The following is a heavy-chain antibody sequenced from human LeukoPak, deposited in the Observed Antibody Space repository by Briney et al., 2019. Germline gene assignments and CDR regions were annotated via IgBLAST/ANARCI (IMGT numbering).Heavy chain of an antibody. CDR2: IYHSGRT. CDR1: GYSISSGYY. Sequence: PSETLSLTCTVSGYSISSGYYWGWIRQPPGKGLEWIGNIYHSGRTYYNPSLKSRVTISVDTSKNQFSLKLSSVTAADTAVYYCASPYYYDSSGYWHAFDIWGQGTMVTVSS. CDR3: ASPYYYDSSGYWHAFDI. V-gene: IGHV4-38-2*02. J-gene: IGHJ3*02. D-gene: IGHD3-22*01.